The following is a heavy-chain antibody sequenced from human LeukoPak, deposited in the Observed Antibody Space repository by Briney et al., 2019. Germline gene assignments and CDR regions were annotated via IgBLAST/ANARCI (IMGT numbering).Heavy chain of an antibody. CDR2: IPYDGSNK. CDR1: GFTFSSYA. V-gene: IGHV3-30*04. CDR3: VRGAYSSSWLNFDY. Sequence: GGSLRLSCAASGFTFSSYAMNWVRQAPGKGLEWVALIPYDGSNKYYADSVKGRFTVSRDNSKNTLYLQMNSLRAEDTAVYYCVRGAYSSSWLNFDYWGQGTLVTVSS. J-gene: IGHJ4*02. D-gene: IGHD6-13*01.